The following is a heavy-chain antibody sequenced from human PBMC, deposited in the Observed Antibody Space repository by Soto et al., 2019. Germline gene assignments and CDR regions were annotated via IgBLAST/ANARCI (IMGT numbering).Heavy chain of an antibody. J-gene: IGHJ4*02. CDR2: TYFYDGTT. CDR1: GCSLGGYY. D-gene: IGHD1-20*01. CDR3: ARTYNPLDY. V-gene: IGHV4-59*12. Sequence: PSETLSLTCTFSGCSLGGYYWSWIRQTPGKGLEWIGYTYFYDGTTKYNPSLMSRLSLSVDKSKRQFSLRAEDTAVYYCARTYNPLDYWGQGTPVTVSS.